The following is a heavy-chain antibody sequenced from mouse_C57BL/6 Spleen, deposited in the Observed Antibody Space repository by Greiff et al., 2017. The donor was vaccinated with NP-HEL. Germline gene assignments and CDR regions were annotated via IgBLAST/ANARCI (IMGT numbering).Heavy chain of an antibody. CDR3: ARSFLDYDYDKYYFDY. D-gene: IGHD2-4*01. Sequence: QVQLQQPGAELVRPGSSVKLSCKASGYTFTSYWMHWVKQRPIQGLEWIGNIDPSDSETHYNQKFKDKATLTVDKSSSTAYMQLSSLTSEDSAVYYCARSFLDYDYDKYYFDYWGQGTTLTVSS. J-gene: IGHJ2*01. V-gene: IGHV1-52*01. CDR1: GYTFTSYW. CDR2: IDPSDSET.